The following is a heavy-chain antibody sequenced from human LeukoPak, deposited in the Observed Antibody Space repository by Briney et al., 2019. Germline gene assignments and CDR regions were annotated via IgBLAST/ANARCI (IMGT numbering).Heavy chain of an antibody. V-gene: IGHV4-34*01. J-gene: IGHJ4*02. CDR2: INHSGST. D-gene: IGHD3/OR15-3a*01. CDR1: GGSFSGYY. Sequence: SETLCLTCAVYGGSFSGYYWSWIRQPPGKGLEWIGEINHSGSTNYNPSLKSRVTISVDTSKNQFSLKLSSVTAADTAVYYCARGAVRTGYYLNSWGQGTLVTVSS. CDR3: ARGAVRTGYYLNS.